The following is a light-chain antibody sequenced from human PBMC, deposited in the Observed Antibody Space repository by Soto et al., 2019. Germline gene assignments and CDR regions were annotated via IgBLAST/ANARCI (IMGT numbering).Light chain of an antibody. CDR3: RQALQTPLT. CDR2: LGS. V-gene: IGKV2-28*01. CDR1: QSLLHSNGYNY. Sequence: DIVMTQSPLSLPVTPGEPASISCRSSQSLLHSNGYNYLDWYLQKPGQSPQLLIYLGSNRASGVPDRFSGSGSGTYFTLKISRVEAEDVVVYYCRQALQTPLTFGGRTKVEIK. J-gene: IGKJ4*01.